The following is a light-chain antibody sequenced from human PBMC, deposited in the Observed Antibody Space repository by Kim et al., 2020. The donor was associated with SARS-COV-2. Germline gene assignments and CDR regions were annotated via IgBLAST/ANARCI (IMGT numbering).Light chain of an antibody. J-gene: IGKJ1*01. CDR3: QQCGTSRT. Sequence: LSPGERATLSCRASQSVRNNCLAWYQQKPGQSPRLLLYAASTRATGIPDRFSGSGSGTDFTLTISRLEPEDFALYFCQQCGTSRTFGRGTKVDIK. CDR2: AAS. CDR1: QSVRNNC. V-gene: IGKV3-20*01.